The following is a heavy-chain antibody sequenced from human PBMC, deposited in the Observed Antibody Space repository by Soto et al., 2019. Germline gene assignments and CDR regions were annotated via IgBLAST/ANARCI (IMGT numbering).Heavy chain of an antibody. D-gene: IGHD3-10*01. CDR3: ASGSHVPHF. CDR2: IYRGGST. J-gene: IGHJ4*02. CDR1: GGSISSGDYS. Sequence: QLQLQESCSGLVKPSQTLSLTCAVSGGSISSGDYSGSWIRQPPGNALEWIGYIYRGGSTYFHPSLKSRVTISVDRSKNQFSLKLSSVTAADTAVYYCASGSHVPHFWGQGTLVTVSS. V-gene: IGHV4-30-2*01.